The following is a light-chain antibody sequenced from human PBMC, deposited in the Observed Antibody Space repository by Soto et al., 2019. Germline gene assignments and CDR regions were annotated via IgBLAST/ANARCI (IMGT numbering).Light chain of an antibody. V-gene: IGLV2-14*01. CDR3: SSYTGGSTPSVA. CDR1: SSDVGGYNY. J-gene: IGLJ2*01. CDR2: AVS. Sequence: QSVLTQPASVSGSPGQSITISRTGTSSDVGGYNYVSWYQQHPGKAPKLMIYAVSNRPSGVSHRFSGSKSGNTASLAISGLQAEDEADYSCSSYTGGSTPSVAFGGGTKLTVL.